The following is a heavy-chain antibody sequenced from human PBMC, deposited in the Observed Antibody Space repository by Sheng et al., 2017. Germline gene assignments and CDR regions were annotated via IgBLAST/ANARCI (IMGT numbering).Heavy chain of an antibody. CDR2: ISYDGSNK. V-gene: IGHV3-30*18. J-gene: IGHJ4*02. CDR1: GFTFSSYG. D-gene: IGHD4-17*01. Sequence: QVQLVESGGGVVQPGRSLRLSCAASGFTFSSYGMHWVRQAPGKGLEWVAVISYDGSNKYYADSVKGRFTISRDNSKNTLYLQMNSLRAEDTAVYYCAKDDYGDYVYWGQGTLVTVSS. CDR3: AKDDYGDYVY.